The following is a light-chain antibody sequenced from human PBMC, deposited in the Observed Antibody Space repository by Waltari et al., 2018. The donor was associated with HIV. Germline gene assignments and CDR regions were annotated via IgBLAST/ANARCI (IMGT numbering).Light chain of an antibody. CDR3: QQLSTYPIT. J-gene: IGKJ5*01. V-gene: IGKV1-9*01. CDR1: EDIDNY. Sequence: DIQLTQPPSSLSASVGDRVTITCRASEDIDNYLAWYQQRPGKAPELQIYGASTLQSGVPSRFSGSGSETEFTLTISSLLPEDFAAYCGQQLSTYPITFGQGTRLEIK. CDR2: GAS.